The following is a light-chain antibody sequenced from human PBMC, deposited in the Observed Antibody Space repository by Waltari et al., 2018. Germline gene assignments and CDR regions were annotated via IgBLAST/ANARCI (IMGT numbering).Light chain of an antibody. CDR1: QNIRNY. V-gene: IGKV1-39*01. Sequence: DIQMTQSPSSLSASVGHRVTITCRASQNIRNYLNWYQQKLGKAPKLLIYGVSSLQGGVPSRFSGSGSGTDFTLTISSLQPEDFATYYCQQSYITRTFGQGTKVEIK. CDR2: GVS. CDR3: QQSYITRT. J-gene: IGKJ1*01.